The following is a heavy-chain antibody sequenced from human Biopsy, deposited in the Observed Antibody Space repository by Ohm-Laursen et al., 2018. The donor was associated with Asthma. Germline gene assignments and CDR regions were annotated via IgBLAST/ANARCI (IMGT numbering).Heavy chain of an antibody. CDR3: ARCQVGYSSGWSLLLKKIYYSGMDV. Sequence: SSVKVSCKVPGGTFSNFAISWVRQAPGQGLEWLGGIMTVFGTTNYAQKFQGRVTITADESTSTAYMEVTSLRSEDPAIYYCARCQVGYSSGWSLLLKKIYYSGMDVWGQGTAVTVSS. V-gene: IGHV1-69*01. D-gene: IGHD6-19*01. J-gene: IGHJ6*02. CDR2: IMTVFGTT. CDR1: GGTFSNFA.